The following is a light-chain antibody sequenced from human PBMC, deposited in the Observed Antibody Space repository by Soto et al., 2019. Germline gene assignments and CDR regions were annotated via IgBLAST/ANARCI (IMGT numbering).Light chain of an antibody. CDR1: SSDVGGYEY. CDR3: SSYAGSDNVV. V-gene: IGLV2-8*01. Sequence: QSALTQPPSASGSHGQSVTLSCTGTSSDVGGYEYVSWYQQHPGKATKLMIYEVSKRPSGVPDRFSGSKSGNTASLTVSGLQAEDEADYYCSSYAGSDNVVFGGGTKLTVL. J-gene: IGLJ3*02. CDR2: EVS.